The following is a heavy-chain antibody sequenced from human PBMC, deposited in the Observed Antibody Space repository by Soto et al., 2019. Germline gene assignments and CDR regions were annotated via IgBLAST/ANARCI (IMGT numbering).Heavy chain of an antibody. J-gene: IGHJ3*02. CDR3: ARTLNTVRASFDI. D-gene: IGHD4-17*01. CDR1: GYTFTSYA. V-gene: IGHV1-3*01. CDR2: INAGNGNT. Sequence: QVQLVQSGAEVKKPGASVKVSCKASGYTFTSYAMHWVRQAPGQRLEWMGWINAGNGNTKYSQKFQGRVAITRDTSASTAYMELSRLRSEDTAVYYCARTLNTVRASFDIWGQGTMVTVSS.